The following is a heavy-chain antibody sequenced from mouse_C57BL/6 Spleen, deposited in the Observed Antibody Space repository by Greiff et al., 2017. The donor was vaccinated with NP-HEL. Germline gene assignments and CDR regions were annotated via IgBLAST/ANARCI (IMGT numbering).Heavy chain of an antibody. CDR1: GYTFTSYW. CDR3: ARAGGYALFDY. J-gene: IGHJ2*01. CDR2: IYPSDSET. V-gene: IGHV1-61*01. D-gene: IGHD2-2*01. Sequence: QVQLQQPGAELVRPGSSVKLSCKASGYTFTSYWMDWVKQRPGQGLEWIGNIYPSDSETHYNQKFKDKATLTVDKSSSTAYMQLSSLTSEDSAVYYCARAGGYALFDYWGQGTTLTVSS.